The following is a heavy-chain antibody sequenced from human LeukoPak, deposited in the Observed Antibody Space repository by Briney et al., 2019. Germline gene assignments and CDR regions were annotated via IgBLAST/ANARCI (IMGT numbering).Heavy chain of an antibody. CDR2: ISYDGSNK. CDR3: AKLEGSTYYDFWSTYLAYYFDY. V-gene: IGHV3-30*18. CDR1: GFSFSGSA. D-gene: IGHD3-3*01. J-gene: IGHJ4*02. Sequence: GGSLRLSCAASGFSFSGSAMHWVRQAPGKGLEWVAVISYDGSNKYYADSVKGRFTISRDNSKNTLYLQMNSLRAEDTAVYYCAKLEGSTYYDFWSTYLAYYFDYWGQGTLVTVSS.